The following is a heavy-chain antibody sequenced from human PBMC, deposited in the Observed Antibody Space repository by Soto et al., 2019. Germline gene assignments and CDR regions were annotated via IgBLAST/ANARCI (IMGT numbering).Heavy chain of an antibody. CDR2: IKSKTDGGTT. D-gene: IGHD1-26*01. CDR3: TTSWFYRGSSVYFDY. J-gene: IGHJ4*02. Sequence: PGGSLRLSCAASGFTFSNAWINWVRQAPGKGLEWVGRIKSKTDGGTTDYAAPVKGRFTISRDDSKNTLYLQMNSLKTEDTAVYYCTTSWFYRGSSVYFDYWGQGTLVTVSS. V-gene: IGHV3-15*07. CDR1: GFTFSNAW.